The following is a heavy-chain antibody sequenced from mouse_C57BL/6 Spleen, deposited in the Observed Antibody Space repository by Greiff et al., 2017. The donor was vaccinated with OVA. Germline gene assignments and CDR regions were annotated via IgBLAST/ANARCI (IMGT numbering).Heavy chain of an antibody. J-gene: IGHJ4*01. CDR3: AGGTAQAPRAMDY. D-gene: IGHD3-2*02. CDR1: GYTFTSYD. CDR2: IYPRDGST. Sequence: QVQLKESGPELVKPGASVKLSCKASGYTFTSYDINWVKQRPGQGLGWIGWIYPRDGSTKYNEKFKGKATLTVDTSSSTAYMELHSLTSEDSAVYCCAGGTAQAPRAMDYWGQGTSVTVSS. V-gene: IGHV1-85*01.